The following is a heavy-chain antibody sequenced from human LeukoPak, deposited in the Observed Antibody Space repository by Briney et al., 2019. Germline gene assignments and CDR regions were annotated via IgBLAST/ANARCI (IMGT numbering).Heavy chain of an antibody. V-gene: IGHV3-43*01. D-gene: IGHD3-10*01. CDR2: ITWDGGST. Sequence: GGSLRLTCAASGFTFDDYTMHWVRHAPGKGLEWVSLITWDGGSTYYADSVKGRFTISRDNSKNSLYLQMNSLRTEDTALYYCAKGKNTGSYLSHVDYWGQGTLVTVSS. CDR1: GFTFDDYT. J-gene: IGHJ4*02. CDR3: AKGKNTGSYLSHVDY.